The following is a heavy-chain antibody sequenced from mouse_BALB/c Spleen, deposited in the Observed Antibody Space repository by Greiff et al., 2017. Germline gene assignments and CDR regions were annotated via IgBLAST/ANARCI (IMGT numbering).Heavy chain of an antibody. Sequence: VQLQQSGAELVRPGALVKLSCKASGFNIKDYYMHWVKQRPEQGLEWIGWIDPENGNTIYDPKFQGKASITADTSSNTAYLQLSSLTSEDTAVYYCASMTTVVVDYWGQGTTLTVSS. CDR3: ASMTTVVVDY. V-gene: IGHV14-1*02. D-gene: IGHD1-1*01. CDR2: IDPENGNT. CDR1: GFNIKDYY. J-gene: IGHJ2*01.